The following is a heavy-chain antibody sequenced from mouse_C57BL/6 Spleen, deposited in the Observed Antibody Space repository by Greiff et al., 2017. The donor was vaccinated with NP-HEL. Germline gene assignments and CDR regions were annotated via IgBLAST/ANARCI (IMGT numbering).Heavy chain of an antibody. CDR1: GFTFSDYG. Sequence: EVQLEESGGGLVKPGGSLKLSCAASGFTFSDYGMHWVRQAPEKGLEWVAYISSGSSTNYYADTVKGRFTISRDNATNTLFLHMTSLRSEDTAMYYCARYIYYGRCFACWGPGTLVTVAA. CDR3: ARYIYYGRCFAC. V-gene: IGHV5-17*01. J-gene: IGHJ3*01. CDR2: ISSGSSTN. D-gene: IGHD2-1*01.